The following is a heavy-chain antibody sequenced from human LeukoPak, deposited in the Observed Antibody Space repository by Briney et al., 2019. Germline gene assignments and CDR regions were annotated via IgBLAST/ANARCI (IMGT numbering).Heavy chain of an antibody. CDR3: ARLGYSSSDDY. Sequence: PSETLSLTCAVYGGSFSGYYWSWIRQPPGKGLEWIGYIYYSGSTNYNPSLKSRVTISVDTSKNQFSLKLSSVTAADTAVYYCARLGYSSSDDYWGQGTLVTVSS. CDR1: GGSFSGYY. CDR2: IYYSGST. D-gene: IGHD6-13*01. V-gene: IGHV4-59*08. J-gene: IGHJ4*02.